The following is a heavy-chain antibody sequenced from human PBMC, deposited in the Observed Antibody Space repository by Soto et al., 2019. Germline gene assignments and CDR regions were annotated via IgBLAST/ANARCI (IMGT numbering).Heavy chain of an antibody. CDR2: INHSGST. CDR1: GGSFRGYY. Sequence: SETLSLTCAVYGGSFRGYYWSWIRQSPGKGLEWIGKINHSGSTNYNPSLKSRVTISVDTSRNQFSLKLSSVTAGDTAVYYCARGRIPIFGEVPDYFDSWGQGTLVTVSS. V-gene: IGHV4-34*01. J-gene: IGHJ4*02. CDR3: ARGRIPIFGEVPDYFDS. D-gene: IGHD3-3*01.